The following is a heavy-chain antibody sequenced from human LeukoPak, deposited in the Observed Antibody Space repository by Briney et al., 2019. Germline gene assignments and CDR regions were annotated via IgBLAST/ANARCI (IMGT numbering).Heavy chain of an antibody. J-gene: IGHJ6*03. Sequence: SQTLSLTCAISGDSVSSNSAAWNWIRQSPSRGLEWLGRTYYRSKWYNDYAVSVKSRITINPDTSKNQFSLQLNSVTPEDTAVYYCARGGGLAAAGISHYYYYMDVWGKGTTVTVSS. D-gene: IGHD6-13*01. CDR2: TYYRSKWYN. CDR3: ARGGGLAAAGISHYYYYMDV. CDR1: GDSVSSNSAA. V-gene: IGHV6-1*01.